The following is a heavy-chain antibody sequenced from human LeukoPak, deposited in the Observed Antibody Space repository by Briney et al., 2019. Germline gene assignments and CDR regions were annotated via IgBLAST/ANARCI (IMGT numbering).Heavy chain of an antibody. J-gene: IGHJ4*02. V-gene: IGHV4-39*07. CDR1: GGSISSSSYY. CDR3: ATRRFILWFGESRHFDY. CDR2: IYYSGST. Sequence: SETLSLTCTVSGGSISSSSYYWGWIRQPPGKGLEWIGSIYYSGSTYYNPSLKSRVTISVDTSKNQFSLKLSSVTAADTAVYYCATRRFILWFGESRHFDYWGQGTLVTVSS. D-gene: IGHD3-10*01.